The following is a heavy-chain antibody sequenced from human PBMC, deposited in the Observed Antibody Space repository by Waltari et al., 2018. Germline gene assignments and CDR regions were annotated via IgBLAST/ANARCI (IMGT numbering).Heavy chain of an antibody. CDR1: GGSISSGGYY. CDR3: ARGVGKVGATLFDY. Sequence: QVQLQESGPGLVKPSQTLSLTCTVSGGSISSGGYYWSWIRQHPGKGLEWIWYIYYSGSTYYNPSLNSLVTISVDTSKNQFSLKLSSVTAADTAVYYCARGVGKVGATLFDYWGQGTLVTVSS. CDR2: IYYSGST. V-gene: IGHV4-31*01. D-gene: IGHD1-26*01. J-gene: IGHJ4*02.